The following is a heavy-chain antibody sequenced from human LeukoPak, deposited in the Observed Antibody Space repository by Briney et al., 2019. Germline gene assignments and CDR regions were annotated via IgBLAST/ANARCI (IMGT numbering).Heavy chain of an antibody. CDR2: INPGDGNT. CDR1: GYTFTSYP. V-gene: IGHV1-3*01. Sequence: ASVKVSFKASGYTFTSYPMHWVRPAPGQRLEWMGWINPGDGNTKYSQKFQGRVTITRDTSASTAYMELSSLRSEDSAVYYCARDLNWYFDYWGQGTLVTVSS. CDR3: ARDLNWYFDY. D-gene: IGHD1-1*01. J-gene: IGHJ4*02.